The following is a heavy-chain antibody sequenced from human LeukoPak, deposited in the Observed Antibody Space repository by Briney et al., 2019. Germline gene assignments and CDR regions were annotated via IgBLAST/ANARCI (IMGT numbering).Heavy chain of an antibody. V-gene: IGHV3-23*01. Sequence: PGGSLRLSCAASGFTFSSNAMSWVRQAPGKGLEWVSGINYSGGSTYYADSVKGRFTISRDNSKNTLYLQMNNLRAGDTAVYYCSRLIAARTPYYFDYWGQGTLVTVSS. CDR3: SRLIAARTPYYFDY. CDR1: GFTFSSNA. D-gene: IGHD6-6*01. CDR2: INYSGGST. J-gene: IGHJ4*02.